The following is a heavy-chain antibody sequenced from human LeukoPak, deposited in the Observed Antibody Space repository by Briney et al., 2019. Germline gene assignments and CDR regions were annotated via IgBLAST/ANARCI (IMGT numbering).Heavy chain of an antibody. CDR1: GYTFTGYY. V-gene: IGHV1-2*02. D-gene: IGHD6-19*01. Sequence: ASVKVSCMASGYTFTGYYMHWVRQAPGQGLEWMGWINPKSGGTNYAQKFQGRVTMTRDTSISTAYMELSGLRSDDTAVYYCARHYSSGWYSDWGQGTLVTVSS. CDR2: INPKSGGT. J-gene: IGHJ4*02. CDR3: ARHYSSGWYSD.